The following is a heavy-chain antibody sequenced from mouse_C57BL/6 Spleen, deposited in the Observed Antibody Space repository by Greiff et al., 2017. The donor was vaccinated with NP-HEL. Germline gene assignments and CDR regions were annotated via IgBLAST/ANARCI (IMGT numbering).Heavy chain of an antibody. D-gene: IGHD1-1*01. CDR1: GYTFTDYY. CDR3: ARGGGYGSPFDY. Sequence: VQLQQSGPELVKPGASVKISCKASGYTFTDYYMNWVKQSHGKSLEWIGDINPNNGGTSYNQKFKGKATLTVDKSSSTAYMELRSLTSEDSAVYYCARGGGYGSPFDYWGQGTTLTVSS. V-gene: IGHV1-26*01. J-gene: IGHJ2*01. CDR2: INPNNGGT.